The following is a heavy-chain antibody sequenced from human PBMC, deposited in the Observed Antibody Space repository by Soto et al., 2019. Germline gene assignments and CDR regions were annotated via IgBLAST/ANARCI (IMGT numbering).Heavy chain of an antibody. J-gene: IGHJ3*02. V-gene: IGHV4-34*01. D-gene: IGHD3-10*01. Sequence: SETLSLTCAVYGGSFSGYYWSWIRQPPGKGLEWIGEINHSGSTNYNPSLKSRVTISVDTSKNQFSLKLSSVTAADTAVYYCARGAPSSYYGSGRTLGIWGQGTMVTVSS. CDR1: GGSFSGYY. CDR3: ARGAPSSYYGSGRTLGI. CDR2: INHSGST.